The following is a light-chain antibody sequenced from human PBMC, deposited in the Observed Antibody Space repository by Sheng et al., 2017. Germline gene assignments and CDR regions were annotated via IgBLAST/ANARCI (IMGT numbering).Light chain of an antibody. CDR3: QQTYSTPRT. J-gene: IGKJ2*01. V-gene: IGKV1-39*01. Sequence: DIVMTQSPDSLSASVGDRVTITCRASQSITSYLNWYQQKPGKAPNLLIYAASSLQSGVPSRFSGSGSGTDFTLTISSLQPEDFATYYCQQTYSTPRTFGQGTKLEIK. CDR1: QSITSY. CDR2: AAS.